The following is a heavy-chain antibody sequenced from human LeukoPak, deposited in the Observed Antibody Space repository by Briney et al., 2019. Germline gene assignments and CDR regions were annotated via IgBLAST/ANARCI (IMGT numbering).Heavy chain of an antibody. V-gene: IGHV3-66*02. Sequence: GGPLRLSCAASGFTVSSNYMSWVRQAPGKGLEWVSVIYSGGSTYYADSVKGRFTISRDNSKNTLYLQMNSLRAEDTAVYYCARDPFDRSSGYWGQGTLVTVSS. J-gene: IGHJ4*02. CDR1: GFTVSSNY. D-gene: IGHD3-9*01. CDR2: IYSGGST. CDR3: ARDPFDRSSGY.